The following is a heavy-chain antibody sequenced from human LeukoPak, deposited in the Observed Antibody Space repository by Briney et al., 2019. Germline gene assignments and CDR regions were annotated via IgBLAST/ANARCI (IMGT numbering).Heavy chain of an antibody. Sequence: GASVKVSCKASGGTFSSHTISWVRQAPGQGLEWMGRIIPILGIANYAQKFQGRVTITADKSTSTAYMELSSLRSEDTAVYYCARSRSPYYYDSSGQYDLDYWGQGTLVTVSS. J-gene: IGHJ4*02. CDR1: GGTFSSHT. V-gene: IGHV1-69*02. CDR3: ARSRSPYYYDSSGQYDLDY. CDR2: IIPILGIA. D-gene: IGHD3-22*01.